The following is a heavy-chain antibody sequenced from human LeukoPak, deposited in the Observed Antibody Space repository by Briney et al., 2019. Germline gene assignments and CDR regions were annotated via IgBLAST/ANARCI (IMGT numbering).Heavy chain of an antibody. Sequence: SETLSLTCTVSGGSISSYYWSWIRQPPGKGLEWIGEINHSGSTNYNPSLKSRVTISVDTSKNQFSLKLSSVTAADTAVYYCARGVWRIQLWLRSNDAFDIWGQGTMVTVSS. CDR2: INHSGST. CDR1: GGSISSYY. J-gene: IGHJ3*02. CDR3: ARGVWRIQLWLRSNDAFDI. V-gene: IGHV4-34*01. D-gene: IGHD5-18*01.